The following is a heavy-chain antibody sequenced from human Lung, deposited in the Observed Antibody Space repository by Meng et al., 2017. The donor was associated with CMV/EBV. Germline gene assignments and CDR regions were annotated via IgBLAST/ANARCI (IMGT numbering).Heavy chain of an antibody. J-gene: IGHJ5*02. CDR3: ARIGPLCWFDP. CDR2: IYYSGDT. V-gene: IGHV4-30-4*08. D-gene: IGHD2-21*01. Sequence: VSGSSNSNDDYCWSWVRQPPGQSLEWIGYIYYSGDTYPTPSLKSRLTISADTSTSQFSLKLTSVTVADTAVYYCARIGPLCWFDPWGQGTLVTVSS. CDR1: GSSNSNDDYC.